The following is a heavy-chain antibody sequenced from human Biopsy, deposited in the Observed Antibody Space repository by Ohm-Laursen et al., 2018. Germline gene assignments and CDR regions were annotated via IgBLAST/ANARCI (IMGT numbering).Heavy chain of an antibody. D-gene: IGHD3-10*01. CDR2: IYYRGNT. CDR1: GDSITSYF. Sequence: GTLSLTCTVSGDSITSYFWNWIRQAPGKGLEWIGNIYYRGNTNYSPSLKSRATVSLDSSKNHFSLNLTSVTATDTAVYYCARRLPLRGFAFDVWGQGTVVTVS. J-gene: IGHJ3*01. V-gene: IGHV4-59*08. CDR3: ARRLPLRGFAFDV.